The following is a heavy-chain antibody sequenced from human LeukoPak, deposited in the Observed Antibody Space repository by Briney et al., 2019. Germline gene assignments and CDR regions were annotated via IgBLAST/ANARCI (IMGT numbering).Heavy chain of an antibody. V-gene: IGHV1-18*01. CDR3: ARRLYYYDSSGYYYVGAFDI. CDR1: GYTFTTYG. D-gene: IGHD3-22*01. J-gene: IGHJ3*02. CDR2: FSAYNGNT. Sequence: ASVKVSCKASGYTFTTYGISWVRKAPGQGLEWMGWFSAYNGNTNYAQKLQGRVTMTTDTSTSTAYMELRSLRSDDTAVYYCARRLYYYDSSGYYYVGAFDIWGQGTMVTVSS.